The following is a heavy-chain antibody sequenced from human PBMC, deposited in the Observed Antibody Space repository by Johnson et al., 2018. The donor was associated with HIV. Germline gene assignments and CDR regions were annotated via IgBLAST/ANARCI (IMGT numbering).Heavy chain of an antibody. CDR2: ISSSGSTI. D-gene: IGHD4-17*01. J-gene: IGHJ3*02. CDR3: ARGGLGDYVVAFDI. CDR1: GFTFSSYA. V-gene: IGHV3-48*04. Sequence: VQLVESGGGLVQPGGSLRLSCGASGFTFSSYAMSWISQAPGKGLEWVSYISSSGSTIYYADSVKGRFTISRDNAKNSLYLQMNSLRAEDTAVYYCARGGLGDYVVAFDIWGPGTMVTVSS.